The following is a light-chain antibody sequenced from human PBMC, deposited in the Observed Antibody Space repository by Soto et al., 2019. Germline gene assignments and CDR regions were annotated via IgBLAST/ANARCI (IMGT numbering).Light chain of an antibody. CDR2: AAS. CDR3: QHSYSPPQT. Sequence: DIPLTQSPSSLSASAGDRVTITCRASQTIRNYLNWYQQKPGQAPKLLISAASTLQTGVPSRFSGSGSGTDFTLTISSLQPDDFATYYCQHSYSPPQTFGQGTKVDI. J-gene: IGKJ1*01. V-gene: IGKV1-39*01. CDR1: QTIRNY.